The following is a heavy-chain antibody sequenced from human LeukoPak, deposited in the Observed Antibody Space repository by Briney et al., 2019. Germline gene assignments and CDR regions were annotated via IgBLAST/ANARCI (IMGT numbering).Heavy chain of an antibody. V-gene: IGHV4-34*01. CDR3: ASNPSYGSGSYYHLPY. J-gene: IGHJ4*02. CDR1: GGSFSGYY. CDR2: INHSGST. Sequence: SSETLSLTCAVYGGSFSGYYWSWIRQPPGKGLEWIGEINHSGSTNYNPSLKSRVTISVDTSKNQFSLKLSSVTAADTAVYYCASNPSYGSGSYYHLPYWGQGTLVTVSS. D-gene: IGHD3-10*01.